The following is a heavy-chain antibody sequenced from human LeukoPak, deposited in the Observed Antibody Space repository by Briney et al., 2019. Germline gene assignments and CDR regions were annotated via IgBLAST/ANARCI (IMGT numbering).Heavy chain of an antibody. Sequence: SETLSLTCTVSGGSISSYYWSWIRQPPGKGLEWIGYIYYSGSTNDNPSLKSRVTISVDTSKNQFSLKLSSVTAADTAVCYCARDRGYSYGYHAFDIWGQGTMVTVSS. V-gene: IGHV4-59*01. CDR3: ARDRGYSYGYHAFDI. CDR1: GGSISSYY. J-gene: IGHJ3*02. D-gene: IGHD5-18*01. CDR2: IYYSGST.